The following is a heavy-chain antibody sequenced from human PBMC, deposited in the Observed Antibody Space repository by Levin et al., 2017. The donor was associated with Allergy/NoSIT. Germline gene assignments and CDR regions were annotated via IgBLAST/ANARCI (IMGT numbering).Heavy chain of an antibody. CDR2: INRDGGEK. Sequence: GGSLRLSCEASGFSLSDYWMSWLRQAPGKGLEWVANINRDGGEKYYVDSVAGRFSISRDNAKNSMYLQMNNLRDEDTAVYYCARDGSGWSSYWGQGTLVTVSS. CDR3: ARDGSGWSSY. V-gene: IGHV3-7*01. J-gene: IGHJ4*02. CDR1: GFSLSDYW. D-gene: IGHD6-19*01.